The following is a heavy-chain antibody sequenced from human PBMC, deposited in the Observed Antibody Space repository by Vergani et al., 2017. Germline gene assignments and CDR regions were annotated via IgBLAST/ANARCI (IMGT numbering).Heavy chain of an antibody. V-gene: IGHV4-59*01. CDR1: GGSLINYY. D-gene: IGHD2-2*02. CDR3: ARTIGHCSNSNCYNLAY. CDR2: IYSSGST. Sequence: QVQLQESGPGLVKPSETLSLTCTVSGGSLINYYWSWVRQRPGKGLEWIGYIYSSGSTTYSPSLKSRLTMSVDPSKNQFSLKLRSVTLADTAVYYCARTIGHCSNSNCYNLAYWGQGTLVTVSS. J-gene: IGHJ4*02.